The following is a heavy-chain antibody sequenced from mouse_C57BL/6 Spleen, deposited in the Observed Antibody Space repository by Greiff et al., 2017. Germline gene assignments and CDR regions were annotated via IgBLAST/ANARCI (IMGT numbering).Heavy chain of an antibody. CDR3: ARAHSNPMDY. CDR1: GYTFTSYW. J-gene: IGHJ4*01. V-gene: IGHV1-69*01. D-gene: IGHD2-5*01. Sequence: QVHVKQPGAELVMPGASVKLSCKASGYTFTSYWMHWVKQRPGQGLEWIGEIDPSDSYTNYNQKFKGKSTLTVDKSSSTAYMQLSSLTSEDSAVYYCARAHSNPMDYWGQGTSVTVSS. CDR2: IDPSDSYT.